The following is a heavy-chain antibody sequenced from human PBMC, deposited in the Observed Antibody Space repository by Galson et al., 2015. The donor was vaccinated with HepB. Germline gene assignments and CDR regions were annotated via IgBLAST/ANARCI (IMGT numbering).Heavy chain of an antibody. Sequence: SVKVSCKASGYAFTSYYMHWVRQAPGQGLEWMGIIDPNGSRATYAPSFLGRVTMTSDTSASTVYMELTSLRSDDTAVYFCARRTVTYFYHGLDVWGQGTTVTVAS. V-gene: IGHV1-46*01. CDR3: ARRTVTYFYHGLDV. CDR2: IDPNGSRA. CDR1: GYAFTSYY. D-gene: IGHD4-17*01. J-gene: IGHJ6*02.